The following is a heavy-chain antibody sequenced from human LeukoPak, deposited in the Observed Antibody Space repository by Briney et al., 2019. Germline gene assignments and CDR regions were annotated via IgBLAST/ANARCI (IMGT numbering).Heavy chain of an antibody. J-gene: IGHJ6*03. V-gene: IGHV3-21*03. D-gene: IGHD2-2*01. CDR2: ISSSSSSI. CDR3: AKVVPAARDYYYYYMDV. CDR1: GFIFSSYG. Sequence: SGGPLRLSCAASGFIFSSYGMNWVRQAPGQGLEWVSSISSSSSSIYYADSAKGRFTISRDNAKNSLYLQMNSLRAEDTAVYYCAKVVPAARDYYYYYMDVWGKGTTVTVSS.